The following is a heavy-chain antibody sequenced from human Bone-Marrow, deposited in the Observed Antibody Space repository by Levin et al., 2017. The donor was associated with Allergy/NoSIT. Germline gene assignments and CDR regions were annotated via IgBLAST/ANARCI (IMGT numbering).Heavy chain of an antibody. J-gene: IGHJ4*02. CDR3: AKVRAAAVGTGYFDS. V-gene: IGHV3-9*01. Sequence: LSLTCVASGFTFEDYAMHWVREVPGKGLQWVSGITWNSDNIGYADSVKGRFTVSRDNGKKSLFLQMNSLRPEDTALYYCAKVRAAAVGTGYFDSWGQGILVTVSS. D-gene: IGHD6-13*01. CDR2: ITWNSDNI. CDR1: GFTFEDYA.